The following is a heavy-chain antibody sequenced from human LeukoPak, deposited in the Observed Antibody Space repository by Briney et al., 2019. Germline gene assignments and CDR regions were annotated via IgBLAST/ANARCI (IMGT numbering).Heavy chain of an antibody. CDR2: ISSSSSYI. CDR1: GFTFSSYE. J-gene: IGHJ4*02. Sequence: TGGSLRLSCAASGFTFSSYEMNWVRQAPGKGLEWVSYISSSSSYIYYADSVKGRFTISRDNAKNSLYLQMNSLRAEDTAVYYCARDLRYSSGWYYWGQGTLVTVSS. CDR3: ARDLRYSSGWYY. V-gene: IGHV3-21*05. D-gene: IGHD6-19*01.